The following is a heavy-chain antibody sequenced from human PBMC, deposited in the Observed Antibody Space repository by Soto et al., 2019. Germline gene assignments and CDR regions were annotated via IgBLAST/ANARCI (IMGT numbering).Heavy chain of an antibody. CDR1: GGTFSSYA. CDR3: ARGAGTRDSESSRQ. Sequence: QVQLVQSGAEVKKPGSSVKVSCKASGGTFSSYAISWVRQAPGQGLEWMGGIIPIFGTANYAQKFQGRVTITADESTSTGYRGGGSRGSEAAAVSYWARGAGTRDSESSRQWGRGTLVTVSS. CDR2: IIPIFGTA. V-gene: IGHV1-69*12. J-gene: IGHJ1*01. D-gene: IGHD6-19*01.